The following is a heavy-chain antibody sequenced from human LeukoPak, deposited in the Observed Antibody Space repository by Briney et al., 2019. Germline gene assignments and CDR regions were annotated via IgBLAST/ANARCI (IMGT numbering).Heavy chain of an antibody. V-gene: IGHV3-23*01. Sequence: GGSLRLSCAASGFTLSSYSMSWVRQAPGKGLEWVSAMSGSGGMTYYADSVKGRFSISRDNSKNTLHLQMNSLRAEDTAVYYCAKGAMPYYDGSGYNYFDYWGQGTPVTVSS. D-gene: IGHD3-22*01. CDR1: GFTLSSYS. CDR3: AKGAMPYYDGSGYNYFDY. CDR2: MSGSGGMT. J-gene: IGHJ4*02.